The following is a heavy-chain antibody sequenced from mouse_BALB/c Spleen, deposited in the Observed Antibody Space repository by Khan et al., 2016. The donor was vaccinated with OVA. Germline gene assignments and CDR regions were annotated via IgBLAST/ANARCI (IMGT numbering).Heavy chain of an antibody. CDR1: GYIFTSSW. CDR3: EREKYGKY. V-gene: IGHV1S132*01. CDR2: IYPVTGST. J-gene: IGHJ2*01. Sequence: QVPLQQSGTELVRPCDSVPLSFKTSGYIFTSSWIHWVKMRSGQGLDWIARIYPVTGSTYYNEKFKVNATLTAVKYSSPAYMQISSLKSEDSAVLLCEREKYGKYWG. D-gene: IGHD2-10*02.